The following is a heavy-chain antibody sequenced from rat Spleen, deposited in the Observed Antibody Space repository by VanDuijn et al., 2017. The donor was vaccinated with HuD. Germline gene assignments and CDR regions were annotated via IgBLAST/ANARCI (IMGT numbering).Heavy chain of an antibody. CDR3: ARGGYNYGWFAY. CDR2: ISTGGGNT. CDR1: GLSFSNYD. Sequence: EVQLVESGGGSVQPGRSMKLSCAASGLSFSNYDMAWVRQAPTKGLEWVASISTGGGNTYYRDSVKGRFTISRDNAKNTLYLQMDSLRSEDTATYYCARGGYNYGWFAYWGQGTLVTVSS. D-gene: IGHD1-9*01. J-gene: IGHJ3*01. V-gene: IGHV5-25*01.